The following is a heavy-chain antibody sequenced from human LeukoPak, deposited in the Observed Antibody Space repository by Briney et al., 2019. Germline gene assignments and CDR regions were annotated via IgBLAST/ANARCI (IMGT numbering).Heavy chain of an antibody. Sequence: SGGSPKLSCAASGIPLSSYWMTWVRQAPGKGLEGVANIRGDGSERFYVGYLKGRFTISRENAKNSLYLQMHSLRADDTAVHYCVGEGHRQGRPWSGWYPFDFWGQGILVTVSS. D-gene: IGHD6-19*01. V-gene: IGHV3-7*01. CDR3: VGEGHRQGRPWSGWYPFDF. J-gene: IGHJ4*02. CDR2: IRGDGSER. CDR1: GIPLSSYW.